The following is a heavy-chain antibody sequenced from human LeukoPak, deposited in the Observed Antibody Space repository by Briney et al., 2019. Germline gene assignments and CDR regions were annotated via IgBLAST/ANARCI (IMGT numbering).Heavy chain of an antibody. CDR3: LVSGYGYSFDY. Sequence: GASVKVSCKASGYTFTTYYIHWVRQAPGQGLEWMGWINPNSGGTKYAQKFQGRVTMTRDTYISTAYMELSRLRSDDTAVYYCLVSGYGYSFDYWGQGTLVTVSS. CDR1: GYTFTTYY. V-gene: IGHV1-2*02. J-gene: IGHJ4*02. D-gene: IGHD5-18*01. CDR2: INPNSGGT.